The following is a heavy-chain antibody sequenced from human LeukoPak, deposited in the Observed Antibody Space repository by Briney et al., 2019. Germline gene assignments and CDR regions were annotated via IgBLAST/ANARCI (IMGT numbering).Heavy chain of an antibody. V-gene: IGHV1-18*01. CDR3: ARSIGSSWHDYYYYGMDV. D-gene: IGHD6-13*01. CDR1: GYTFTSYG. J-gene: IGHJ6*02. Sequence: ASVKVSFKASGYTFTSYGISWVRQAPGQGLEWLGWISAYNGNTNYAQKLQGRVTMTTDTSTSTAYMELRSLRSDDTAVYYCARSIGSSWHDYYYYGMDVWGQGGTVSVSS. CDR2: ISAYNGNT.